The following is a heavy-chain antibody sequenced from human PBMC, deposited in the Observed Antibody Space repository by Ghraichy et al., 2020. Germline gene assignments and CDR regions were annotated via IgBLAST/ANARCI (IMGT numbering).Heavy chain of an antibody. CDR3: ARARGDGIVVVAAGNPAKNQHYDMDG. J-gene: IGHJ6*03. V-gene: IGHV1-69*13. D-gene: IGHD2-2*01. CDR2: IIPIFGTA. Sequence: SVKVSCKASGGTFSSYAISWVRQAPGQGREGMGGIIPIFGTAKYAQKFEGRVTITADESTSTAYMELSSLRSEDTAVYYCARARGDGIVVVAAGNPAKNQHYDMDGWGEGSTVTVSS. CDR1: GGTFSSYA.